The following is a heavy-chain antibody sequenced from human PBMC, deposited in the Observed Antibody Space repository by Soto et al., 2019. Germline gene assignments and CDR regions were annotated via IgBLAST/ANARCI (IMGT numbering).Heavy chain of an antibody. J-gene: IGHJ3*02. CDR1: GYTFTSYD. CDR3: ARGRSDCSGGSCYLSFDAFDI. Sequence: ASVKVSCKASGYTFTSYDINWVRQATGQGLEWMGWMNPNSGNTGYAQKFQGRVTMTRNTSISTAYMELSSLRSEDTAVYYCARGRSDCSGGSCYLSFDAFDIWGQGTMVTVS. CDR2: MNPNSGNT. V-gene: IGHV1-8*01. D-gene: IGHD2-15*01.